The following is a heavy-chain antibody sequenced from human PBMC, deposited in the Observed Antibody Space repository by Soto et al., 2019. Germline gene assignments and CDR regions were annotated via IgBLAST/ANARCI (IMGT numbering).Heavy chain of an antibody. V-gene: IGHV3-30*03. CDR1: GFTFSSYG. Sequence: QVQLVESGGGVVQPGRSLRLSCAASGFTFSSYGMQWVRQAPGKGLEWVAVISYDGSNKYYADSVKGRFTISRDNSKNTLYLQMHSLRAEDTAVYYCARSPYSVSYLAYFDYWGQGTLVTVSS. D-gene: IGHD1-26*01. CDR2: ISYDGSNK. CDR3: ARSPYSVSYLAYFDY. J-gene: IGHJ4*02.